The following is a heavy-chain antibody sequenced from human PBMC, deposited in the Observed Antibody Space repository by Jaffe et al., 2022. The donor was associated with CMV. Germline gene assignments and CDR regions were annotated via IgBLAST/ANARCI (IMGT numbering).Heavy chain of an antibody. CDR2: ISGSGGST. CDR1: GFTFSSYA. CDR3: AKLGGPQPNKIYYYGMDV. V-gene: IGHV3-23*01. J-gene: IGHJ6*02. Sequence: EVQLLESGGGLVQPGGSLRLSCAASGFTFSSYAMSWVRQAPGKGLEWVSAISGSGGSTYYADSVKGRFTISRDNSKNTLYLQMNSLRAEDTAVYYCAKLGGPQPNKIYYYGMDVWGQGTTVTVSS.